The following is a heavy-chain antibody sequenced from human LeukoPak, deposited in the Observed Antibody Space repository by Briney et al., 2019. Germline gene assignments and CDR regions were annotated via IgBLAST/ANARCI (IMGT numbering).Heavy chain of an antibody. D-gene: IGHD3-10*01. CDR1: GFTFSSYG. CDR3: ARGPNRDGSGSPT. Sequence: KTGGSLRLSCAASGFTFSSYGMHWVRQAPGKGLEWVSSISSSSSYIYYADSVKGRFTISRDNAKNSLYLQMNSLRAEDTAVYYCARGPNRDGSGSPTWGQGTLVTVSS. CDR2: ISSSSSYI. V-gene: IGHV3-21*01. J-gene: IGHJ5*02.